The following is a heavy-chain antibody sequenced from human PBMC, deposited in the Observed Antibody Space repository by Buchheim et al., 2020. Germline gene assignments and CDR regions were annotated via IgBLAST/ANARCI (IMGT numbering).Heavy chain of an antibody. CDR1: GFTLSNNW. CDR2: IKSDGSST. V-gene: IGHV3-74*01. J-gene: IGHJ6*03. Sequence: EVQLVETGGGLVQPGGSLRLSCAASGFTLSNNWMHWVHHAPGKGLVWVSRIKSDGSSTRYADSVKGRFTISRDNAKNTLYLQMNSLRAEDTTVYYCASERGPDYYMDVWGKGTT. CDR3: ASERGPDYYMDV.